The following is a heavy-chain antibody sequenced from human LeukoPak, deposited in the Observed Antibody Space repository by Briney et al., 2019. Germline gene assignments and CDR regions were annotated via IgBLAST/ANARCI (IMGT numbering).Heavy chain of an antibody. V-gene: IGHV3-23*01. CDR2: ITGSGARI. CDR3: GRDPNGDYVGAFEF. D-gene: IGHD4-17*01. Sequence: GGSLRLTCEGSGFTFGAFAMNWVRQAPGKGLEWVSSITGSGARIFFADSMRGRSSVSRDNSKNMLFLNMNNLRADDTAVYYCGRDPNGDYVGAFEFWGLGTMVTVSS. J-gene: IGHJ3*01. CDR1: GFTFGAFA.